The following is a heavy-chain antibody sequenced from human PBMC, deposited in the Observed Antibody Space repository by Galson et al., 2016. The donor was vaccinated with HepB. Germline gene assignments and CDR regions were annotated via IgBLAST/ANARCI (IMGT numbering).Heavy chain of an antibody. J-gene: IGHJ6*02. D-gene: IGHD3-10*01. V-gene: IGHV3-13*01. CDR2: IGTAGDT. CDR3: ARGPYRRSSFYYGMDV. Sequence: CAASGFTFRTYDMHWVRQTKTKGLEWVSAIGTAGDTYYPDSVKGRFTISRENAKNSLYLQMNSLRAGDTAVYYCARGPYRRSSFYYGMDVWGQGTTVTVSS. CDR1: GFTFRTYD.